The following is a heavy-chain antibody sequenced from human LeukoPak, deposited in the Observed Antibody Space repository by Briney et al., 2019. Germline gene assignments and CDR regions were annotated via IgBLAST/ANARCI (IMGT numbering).Heavy chain of an antibody. CDR2: INPNSGGT. D-gene: IGHD4-11*01. V-gene: IGHV1-2*06. CDR1: GYRFTGYY. CDR3: ARGSGLQALYYYYGMDV. J-gene: IGHJ6*02. Sequence: ASVKVSCKASGYRFTGYYMHWVRQAPGQGLEWMGRINPNSGGTNYAQKFQGRVTMTRDTSFTTAYMELSRLKSDDTAVYYCARGSGLQALYYYYGMDVWGQGTTVTVSS.